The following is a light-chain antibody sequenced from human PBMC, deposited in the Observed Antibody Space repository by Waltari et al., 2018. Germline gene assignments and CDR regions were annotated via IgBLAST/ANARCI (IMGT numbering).Light chain of an antibody. J-gene: IGLJ3*02. CDR2: VNSDGGH. CDR1: SGHSSNV. CDR3: QTGGHGTWV. V-gene: IGLV4-69*01. Sequence: QLVLTQSPSASASLGASVKLTCTLSSGHSSNVIAWLQQQPEKGPRYLMKVNSDGGHNKGDEIPDRFSGSSSGAERYLTISSLQSEDEADYYCQTGGHGTWVFGGGTKLTVL.